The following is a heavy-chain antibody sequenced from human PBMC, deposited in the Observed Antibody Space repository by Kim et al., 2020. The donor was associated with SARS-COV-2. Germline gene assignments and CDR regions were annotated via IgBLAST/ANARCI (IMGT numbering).Heavy chain of an antibody. D-gene: IGHD3-10*01. V-gene: IGHV3-9*01. CDR3: AKATLMARGIVTVTFDY. J-gene: IGHJ4*02. CDR2: ISWNSGSI. CDR1: GFTFDDYA. Sequence: GGSLRLSCAASGFTFDDYAMHWVRQAPGKGLEWVSGISWNSGSIDYADSVKGRFTISRDNAKNSLYLQMDSLRTEDTALYYCAKATLMARGIVTVTFDYWGQGTLVAVSS.